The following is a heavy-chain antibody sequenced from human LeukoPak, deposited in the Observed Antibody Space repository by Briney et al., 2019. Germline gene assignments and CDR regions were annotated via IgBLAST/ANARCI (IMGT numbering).Heavy chain of an antibody. CDR1: GFTFSSYG. J-gene: IGHJ4*02. V-gene: IGHV3-33*01. D-gene: IGHD1-26*01. Sequence: GGSLRLSCAASGFTFSSYGMHWVRQAPGKGLEWVAVIWYDGSNKYYADSVKGRFTISRDNSKNTLYLQMNSLRAEDTAVYYCARMSGSHALGSIDYWGQGTLVTVSS. CDR2: IWYDGSNK. CDR3: ARMSGSHALGSIDY.